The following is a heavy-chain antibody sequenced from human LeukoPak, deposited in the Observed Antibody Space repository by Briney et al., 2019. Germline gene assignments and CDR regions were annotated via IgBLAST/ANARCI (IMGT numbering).Heavy chain of an antibody. J-gene: IGHJ4*02. CDR3: ATGGLLWFGELSDY. D-gene: IGHD3-10*01. Sequence: PGGSLRLSCAASGFTFSSSDMHWVRQPTGKGLEWVSAIGTIGDTYYPGSVKGRFTISRDNSKSTLYLQMNSLRAEDTAVYYCATGGLLWFGELSDYWGQGTLVTVSS. CDR1: GFTFSSSD. CDR2: IGTIGDT. V-gene: IGHV3-13*01.